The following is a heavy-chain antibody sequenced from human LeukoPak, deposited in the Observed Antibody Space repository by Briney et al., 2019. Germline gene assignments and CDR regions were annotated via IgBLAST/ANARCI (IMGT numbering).Heavy chain of an antibody. CDR1: GYTFTGYY. CDR3: AIQYYDFWSGFLPYFDY. D-gene: IGHD3-3*01. Sequence: GASVKVSCKASGYTFTGYYMHWVRQAPGQGLEWMGWTNPNSGGTNYAQKFQGRVTMTRDTSISTAYMELSRLRSDDTAVYYCAIQYYDFWSGFLPYFDYWGQGTLVTVSS. V-gene: IGHV1-2*02. J-gene: IGHJ4*02. CDR2: TNPNSGGT.